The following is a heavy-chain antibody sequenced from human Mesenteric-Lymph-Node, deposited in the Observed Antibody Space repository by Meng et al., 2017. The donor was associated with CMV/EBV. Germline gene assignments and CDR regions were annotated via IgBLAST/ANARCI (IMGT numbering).Heavy chain of an antibody. J-gene: IGHJ4*02. Sequence: GESLKISCVASGFSFSDYWMSWVRQAPGKGLEWVANIRQDGTTIYYLASVKGRFTISRDNAKNSLYLQMNSLRAEDTALYYCARVRAVHFDYWGQGTVVTVSS. V-gene: IGHV3-7*01. CDR2: IRQDGTTI. CDR3: ARVRAVHFDY. D-gene: IGHD4/OR15-4a*01. CDR1: GFSFSDYW.